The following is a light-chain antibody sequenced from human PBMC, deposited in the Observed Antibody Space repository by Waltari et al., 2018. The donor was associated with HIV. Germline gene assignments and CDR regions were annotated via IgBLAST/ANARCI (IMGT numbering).Light chain of an antibody. CDR2: EVS. V-gene: IGLV2-8*01. CDR1: SSDVGGYNY. J-gene: IGLJ3*02. CDR3: SSYAGSNNWV. Sequence: QSALTQPPSASGSPGQSVPISCTGTSSDVGGYNYVSWYQQHPGNAPKLMMYEVSTRPSWVPDRFAGSKACNTASLTVSGLQAEDEAEYYCSSYAGSNNWVFGGGTKLTVL.